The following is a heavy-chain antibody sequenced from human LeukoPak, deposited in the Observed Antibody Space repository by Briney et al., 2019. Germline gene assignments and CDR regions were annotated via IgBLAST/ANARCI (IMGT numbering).Heavy chain of an antibody. Sequence: SETLSLTCTVSGYSISSGYYWGWIRQPPGKGLEWIGSIYHSGSTYYNPSLKSRVTISVDTSKNQFSPKLSSVTAADTAVYYCARDSYYDSSGYLVYWGQGTLVTVSS. V-gene: IGHV4-38-2*02. J-gene: IGHJ4*02. CDR1: GYSISSGYY. D-gene: IGHD3-22*01. CDR2: IYHSGST. CDR3: ARDSYYDSSGYLVY.